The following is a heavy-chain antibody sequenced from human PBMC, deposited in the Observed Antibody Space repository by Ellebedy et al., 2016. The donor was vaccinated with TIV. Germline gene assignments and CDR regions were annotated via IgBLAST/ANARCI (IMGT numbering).Heavy chain of an antibody. Sequence: GESLKISXAVSGFTLSTYSMNWVRQAPGKGLEWVSYISGSGSVIYYADSVKGRFTITRDNAGNSLFLQMNDLTVDDTAVYYCVRVVGFSWPDWGQGTLVTVSS. CDR2: ISGSGSVI. CDR1: GFTLSTYS. CDR3: VRVVGFSWPD. V-gene: IGHV3-48*01. J-gene: IGHJ4*02. D-gene: IGHD2-15*01.